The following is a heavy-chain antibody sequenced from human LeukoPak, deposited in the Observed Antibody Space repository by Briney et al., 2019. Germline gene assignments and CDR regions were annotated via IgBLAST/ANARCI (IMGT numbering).Heavy chain of an antibody. D-gene: IGHD3-22*01. CDR2: INSDGTSK. CDR3: ARMPESDNYDGRGKDAFDI. CDR1: GFTFSSYW. J-gene: IGHJ3*02. V-gene: IGHV3-74*01. Sequence: GGSLRLSCAASGFTFSSYWVHWVRQAPGKGLVWVSRINSDGTSKTYADSVKGRFTISRDNAKNTLYLQMNGLSADDTAVYYCARMPESDNYDGRGKDAFDIWGQGTMVTVSS.